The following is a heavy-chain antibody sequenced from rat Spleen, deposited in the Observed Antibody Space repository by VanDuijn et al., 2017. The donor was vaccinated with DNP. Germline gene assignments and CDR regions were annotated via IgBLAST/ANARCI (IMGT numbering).Heavy chain of an antibody. V-gene: IGHV5S13*01. CDR2: ISTGGDDT. D-gene: IGHD1-12*01. J-gene: IGHJ4*01. CDR1: GFTFTTYG. CDR3: ARHRTIMPYYYSMDA. Sequence: EVQLVESGGGLVQPGRSLKLSCAASGFTFTTYGMAWVRQTPTKGLEWVASISTGGDDTYYRDSVKGRFSISRDNAQSTLYLQMDSLRSEDTATYYCARHRTIMPYYYSMDAWGQGASVTVSS.